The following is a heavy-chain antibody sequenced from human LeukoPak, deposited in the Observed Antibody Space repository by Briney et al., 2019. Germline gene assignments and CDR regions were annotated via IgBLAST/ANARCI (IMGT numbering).Heavy chain of an antibody. CDR1: GGSITSYY. Sequence: PSGTLSLTCTVSGGSITSYYYSWIRQPPGRGLEWVGYIYYSGSTNYNPSLKSRVTMSVNMSKNQHSLKLRSVTAADTAVYYCAYGGNSGTFDVWGQGTMVTVSS. CDR2: IYYSGST. D-gene: IGHD4-23*01. CDR3: AYGGNSGTFDV. V-gene: IGHV4-59*01. J-gene: IGHJ3*01.